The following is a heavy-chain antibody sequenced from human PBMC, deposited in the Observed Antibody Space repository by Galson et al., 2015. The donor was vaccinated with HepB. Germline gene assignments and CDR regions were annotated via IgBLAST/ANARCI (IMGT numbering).Heavy chain of an antibody. D-gene: IGHD3-10*01. Sequence: SGYTFTSYGISWVRQAPGQGLEWMGWISAYNGNTNYAQKLQGRVTMTTDTSTSTAYMELRSLRSDDTAVYYCARVASGSGSYYTGYYFDYWGQGTLVTVSS. CDR1: GYTFTSYG. CDR2: ISAYNGNT. CDR3: ARVASGSGSYYTGYYFDY. V-gene: IGHV1-18*04. J-gene: IGHJ4*02.